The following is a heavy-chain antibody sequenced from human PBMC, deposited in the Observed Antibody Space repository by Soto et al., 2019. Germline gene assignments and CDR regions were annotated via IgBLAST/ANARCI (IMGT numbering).Heavy chain of an antibody. Sequence: GASVKVSRKASGWTYSNYASSWVRQAPGQGLEWVGGIIPMFGTSNYAQNFQGRVSITADESASTAYMELSSLRSEDTAVYYCARGVRTGFYGMDVWGQGTTVTVSS. D-gene: IGHD3-10*01. CDR1: GWTYSNYA. J-gene: IGHJ6*02. CDR2: IIPMFGTS. V-gene: IGHV1-69*13. CDR3: ARGVRTGFYGMDV.